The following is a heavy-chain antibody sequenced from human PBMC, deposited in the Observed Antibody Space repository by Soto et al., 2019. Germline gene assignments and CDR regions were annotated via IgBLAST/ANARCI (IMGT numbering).Heavy chain of an antibody. CDR3: ALGPIPWEQCYFDY. D-gene: IGHD1-26*01. Sequence: SETLSLTCAVYGGSFSGYYWSWIRQPPGKGLEWIGEINHSGSTNYNPSLKSRVTISVDTSKNQFSLKLSSVTAADTAVYYCALGPIPWEQCYFDYSGQGTLVTVSS. J-gene: IGHJ4*02. V-gene: IGHV4-34*01. CDR2: INHSGST. CDR1: GGSFSGYY.